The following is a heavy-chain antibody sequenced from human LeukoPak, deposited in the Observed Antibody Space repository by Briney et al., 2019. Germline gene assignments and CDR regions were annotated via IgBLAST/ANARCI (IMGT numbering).Heavy chain of an antibody. D-gene: IGHD1-26*01. V-gene: IGHV4-4*07. J-gene: IGHJ4*02. CDR2: MYASGDF. CDR3: ARGWAPRGQKSCFDY. CDR1: GGSIGIYY. Sequence: SETLSLTCTVSGGSIGIYYWTWIRLSAGKGLEWLGRMYASGDFNYNPFLKSRVAMSVDTSKNQFSLNLNSVTAADTAVYYCARGWAPRGQKSCFDYWGRGTLVTVSS.